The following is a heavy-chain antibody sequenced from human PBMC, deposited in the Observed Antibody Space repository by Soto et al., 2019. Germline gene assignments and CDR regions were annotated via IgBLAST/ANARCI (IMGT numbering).Heavy chain of an antibody. CDR1: GGSISCSRCH. Sequence: SETMSLTCTVSGGSISCSRCHWGWIRQPPGKGLGWIASIKYSGTTFYNPSLKIRVTLSVDTSKNQFALKLSSVTAAETAVYYCARLGAYYQSLDPWGQGTVVTVSS. V-gene: IGHV4-39*01. CDR3: ARLGAYYQSLDP. D-gene: IGHD2-21*01. J-gene: IGHJ5*02. CDR2: IKYSGTT.